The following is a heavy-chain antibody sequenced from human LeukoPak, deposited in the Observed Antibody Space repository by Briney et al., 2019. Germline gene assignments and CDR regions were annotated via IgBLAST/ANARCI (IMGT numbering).Heavy chain of an antibody. CDR1: GYTFTSYG. CDR3: ARDWGEMVRTQNWFDP. V-gene: IGHV1-18*01. CDR2: ISAYNGNT. Sequence: SVTLSFKASGYTFTSYGIIWVLQDHVQDLDWLGWISAYNGNTNYAQKLQGRVTMTTDTSTSTAYMELRSLRSDDTAVYYCARDWGEMVRTQNWFDPWGQGTLVTVSS. D-gene: IGHD3-10*01. J-gene: IGHJ5*02.